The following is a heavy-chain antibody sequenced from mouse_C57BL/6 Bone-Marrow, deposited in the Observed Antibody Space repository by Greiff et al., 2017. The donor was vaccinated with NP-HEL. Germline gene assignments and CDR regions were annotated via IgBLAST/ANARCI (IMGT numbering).Heavy chain of an antibody. J-gene: IGHJ2*01. CDR2: IDPANGST. CDR3: ARGATAGVYFDY. Sequence: VQLQQSVAELVRPGASVKLSCTASGFNIKNTYMHWVKQRPEQGLAWIGRIDPANGSTKYAPKFQGKATITADTSSNTAYLQLSSLTSEDTAIYYGARGATAGVYFDYWGQGTTLTVSS. CDR1: GFNIKNTY. V-gene: IGHV14-3*01. D-gene: IGHD1-2*01.